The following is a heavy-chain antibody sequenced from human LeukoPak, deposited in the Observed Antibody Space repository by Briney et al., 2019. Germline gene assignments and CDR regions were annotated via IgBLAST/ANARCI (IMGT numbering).Heavy chain of an antibody. CDR1: GYTFTSYY. J-gene: IGHJ3*02. CDR3: ARVSTSGMTVTTGFGGAFDI. V-gene: IGHV1-46*01. CDR2: INPSGGST. D-gene: IGHD4-17*01. Sequence: GASVKVSCKASGYTFTSYYMHWVRQAPGQGLEWMGIINPSGGSTSYAQKFQGRVTMTRDTSTSTVYMEVSTLRSEDTAVYYCARVSTSGMTVTTGFGGAFDIWGQGTMIIVSS.